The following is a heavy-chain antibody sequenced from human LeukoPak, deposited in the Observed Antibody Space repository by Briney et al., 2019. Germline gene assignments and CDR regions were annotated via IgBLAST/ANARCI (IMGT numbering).Heavy chain of an antibody. J-gene: IGHJ4*02. Sequence: SGGSLRLSCAASGFTFSSYWMSWARQAPGKGLEWVANIKQDGSEKYYVDSVKGRFTISRDNAKNSLYLQMNSLRAEDTAVYYCAREPSSGYDPPGYFDYWGQGTLVTVSS. CDR2: IKQDGSEK. D-gene: IGHD5-12*01. CDR1: GFTFSSYW. CDR3: AREPSSGYDPPGYFDY. V-gene: IGHV3-7*01.